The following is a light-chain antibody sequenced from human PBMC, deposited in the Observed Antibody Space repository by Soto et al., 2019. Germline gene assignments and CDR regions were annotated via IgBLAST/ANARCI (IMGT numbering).Light chain of an antibody. CDR2: GAS. CDR3: QQYGSAPLT. CDR1: QSVNNNY. Sequence: EIVLTQSPGTLSLSPGERATLSCRASQSVNNNYLAWYQQKPGQAPRLLIYGASRRATGIPDRFSGSGSGTHFTLTLSRLEPEDFAVYSCQQYGSAPLTFGGGTKVEIK. J-gene: IGKJ4*01. V-gene: IGKV3-20*01.